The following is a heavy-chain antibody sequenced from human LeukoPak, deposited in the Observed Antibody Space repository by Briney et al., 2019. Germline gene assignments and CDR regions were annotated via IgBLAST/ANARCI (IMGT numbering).Heavy chain of an antibody. V-gene: IGHV4-38-2*02. Sequence: PSETLSLTCTVSGYSISSGYYWGWIRQPPGKGLEWIGSIYHSGSTYYNPSLKSRVTISVDTSKNQFSLKLSSVIAGDTAVYYCARDALYKDAFDIWGQGTMVTVSS. D-gene: IGHD1-14*01. CDR1: GYSISSGYY. CDR2: IYHSGST. CDR3: ARDALYKDAFDI. J-gene: IGHJ3*02.